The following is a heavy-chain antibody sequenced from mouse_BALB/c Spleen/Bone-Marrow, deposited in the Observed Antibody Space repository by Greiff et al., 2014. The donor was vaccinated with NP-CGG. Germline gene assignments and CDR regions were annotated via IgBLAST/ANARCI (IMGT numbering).Heavy chain of an antibody. J-gene: IGHJ2*01. Sequence: EVMLVESGGGLVQPGGYRKLSCAASGFTFSSFGMHWVRQAPEKGLEWVAYISSGSSTIYYADTVKGRFTISRDNPKNTLFLQMTSLRSEDTAMYYCARDVPLYDVGYFDYWGQGTTLTVSS. CDR2: ISSGSSTI. CDR1: GFTFSSFG. D-gene: IGHD2-14*01. V-gene: IGHV5-17*02. CDR3: ARDVPLYDVGYFDY.